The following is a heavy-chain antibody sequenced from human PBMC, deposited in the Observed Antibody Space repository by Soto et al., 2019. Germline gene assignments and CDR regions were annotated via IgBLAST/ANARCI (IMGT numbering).Heavy chain of an antibody. Sequence: SETLSLTCTVSGGSISSHYWSWVRQAPGKGLEWIGHIYYRGSTSYNPSLRSRSTISVDTSNNQFSLKPNSVTTADTAVYYCARDGREASGMDVWGQGTKVTVSS. CDR2: IYYRGST. V-gene: IGHV4-59*11. D-gene: IGHD1-26*01. CDR1: GGSISSHY. J-gene: IGHJ6*02. CDR3: ARDGREASGMDV.